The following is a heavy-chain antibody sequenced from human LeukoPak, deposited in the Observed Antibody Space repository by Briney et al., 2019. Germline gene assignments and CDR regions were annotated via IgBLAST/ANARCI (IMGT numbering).Heavy chain of an antibody. Sequence: GGSLRLSCAASGFTVSSNCMSWVRQAPGKGLEWVSVIYSGGSTYYADSVKGRFTISRDNSKNTLYLQMNGLRAEDTAVYYCARVVPAASDYGDLSYFDYWGQGTLVTVSS. CDR1: GFTVSSNC. CDR2: IYSGGST. CDR3: ARVVPAASDYGDLSYFDY. J-gene: IGHJ4*02. V-gene: IGHV3-53*01. D-gene: IGHD2-2*01.